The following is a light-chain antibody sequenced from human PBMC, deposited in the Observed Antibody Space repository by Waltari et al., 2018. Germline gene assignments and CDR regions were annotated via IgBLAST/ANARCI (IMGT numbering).Light chain of an antibody. J-gene: IGLJ1*01. CDR1: SSDVGGYNF. CDR3: SSYTTSSTYV. CDR2: DVT. Sequence: QSALTQPASVSGSPGQSITISCTGTSSDVGGYNFVSWYQQHPGKVPKLIIYDVTNRPSAVSNRCSGSNSGNTASLTISGLQAEDEADYYCSSYTTSSTYVFGTGTKVTVL. V-gene: IGLV2-14*03.